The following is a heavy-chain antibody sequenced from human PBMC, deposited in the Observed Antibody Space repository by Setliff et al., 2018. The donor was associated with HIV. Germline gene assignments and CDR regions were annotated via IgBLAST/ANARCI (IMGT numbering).Heavy chain of an antibody. Sequence: ASVKVSCKASGYIFTDYYIHWVRQAPGKGLEWMGRVDPEHGETIYAEKFQGSVIITADLVTDTAYMDLSSLGSEDTAVYYCATFPPPRIPQGTCWGQGTRVTAPQ. V-gene: IGHV1-69-2*01. CDR1: GYIFTDYY. J-gene: IGHJ4*02. D-gene: IGHD2-2*02. CDR3: ATFPPPRIPQGTC. CDR2: VDPEHGET.